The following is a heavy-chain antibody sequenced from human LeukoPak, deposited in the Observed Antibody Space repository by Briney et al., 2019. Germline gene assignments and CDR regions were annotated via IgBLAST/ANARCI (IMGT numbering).Heavy chain of an antibody. Sequence: SSETLSLTCAVSGGSISSSNWWSWVRQPPGKGLEWIGEIYHSGSTNYNPSLKSRVTISVDKSKNQFSLKLSSVTAADTAVYYCGFRGSIYGGNPMYYFDYWGQGTLVTVSS. V-gene: IGHV4-4*02. J-gene: IGHJ4*02. CDR1: GGSISSSNW. CDR3: GFRGSIYGGNPMYYFDY. D-gene: IGHD4-23*01. CDR2: IYHSGST.